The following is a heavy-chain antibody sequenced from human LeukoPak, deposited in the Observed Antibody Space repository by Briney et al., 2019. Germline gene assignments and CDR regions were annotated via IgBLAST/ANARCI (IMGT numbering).Heavy chain of an antibody. Sequence: SETLSLTCTVSGGSISSYYWSWIRQPPGKGLEWIGYIYYSGSTNYNPSLKSRVTISVDTSKNQFSPKLSSVTAADTAVYYCARIYGSGSYYPYYFDYWGQGTLVTVSS. CDR2: IYYSGST. J-gene: IGHJ4*02. D-gene: IGHD3-10*01. V-gene: IGHV4-59*01. CDR1: GGSISSYY. CDR3: ARIYGSGSYYPYYFDY.